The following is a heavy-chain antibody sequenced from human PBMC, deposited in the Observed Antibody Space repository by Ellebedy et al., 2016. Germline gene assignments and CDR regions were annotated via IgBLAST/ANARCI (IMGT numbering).Heavy chain of an antibody. Sequence: SETLSLXXTVSGGSISSSSYYWGWIRQPPGKGLEWIGSIYYSGSTYYNPSLKSRVTISVDTSKNQFSLKLSSVTAADTAVYYCARLVYDFWSGYPDYWGQGTLVTVSS. CDR3: ARLVYDFWSGYPDY. D-gene: IGHD3-3*01. CDR2: IYYSGST. J-gene: IGHJ4*02. V-gene: IGHV4-39*01. CDR1: GGSISSSSYY.